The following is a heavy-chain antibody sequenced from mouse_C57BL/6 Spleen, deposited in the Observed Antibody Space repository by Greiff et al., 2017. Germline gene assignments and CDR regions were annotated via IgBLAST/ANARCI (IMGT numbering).Heavy chain of an antibody. Sequence: SGAELVKPGASVKISCKASGYAFSSYWMNWVKQRPGKGLEWIGQIYPGDGDTNYNGKFKGKATLTADKSSSTAYMQLSSLTSEDSAVYFCARDGSSGYAMDYWGQGTSVTVSS. CDR2: IYPGDGDT. CDR1: GYAFSSYW. V-gene: IGHV1-80*01. D-gene: IGHD1-1*01. CDR3: ARDGSSGYAMDY. J-gene: IGHJ4*01.